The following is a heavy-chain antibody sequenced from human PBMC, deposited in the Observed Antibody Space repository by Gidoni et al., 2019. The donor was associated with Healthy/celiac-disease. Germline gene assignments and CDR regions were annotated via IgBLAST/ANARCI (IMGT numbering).Heavy chain of an antibody. Sequence: EVQLVESGGGSVQPGGSLRLSCAASGFTFSSYAMHWVRQAPGKGLEYVSAISSNGGSTYYANSVKGRFTISRDNSKNTLYLQMGSLRAEDMAVYYCARAPGGYSYYYYGMDVWGQGTTVTVSS. D-gene: IGHD5-18*01. V-gene: IGHV3-64*01. CDR3: ARAPGGYSYYYYGMDV. J-gene: IGHJ6*02. CDR1: GFTFSSYA. CDR2: ISSNGGST.